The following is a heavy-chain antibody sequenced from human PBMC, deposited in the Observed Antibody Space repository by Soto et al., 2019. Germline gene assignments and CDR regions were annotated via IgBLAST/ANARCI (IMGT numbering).Heavy chain of an antibody. V-gene: IGHV5-51*01. Sequence: PGESLKISCRTSGYRFTSYWIAWVRQMPGKGLEWMGIIFPSDSDTRYSPSFQGQVTISADRSTSTVFLQWASLRAEDTAVYYCAKDGSTRGFLEWLPANWFDPWGQGTLVTVSS. CDR2: IFPSDSDT. J-gene: IGHJ5*02. CDR3: AKDGSTRGFLEWLPANWFDP. D-gene: IGHD3-3*01. CDR1: GYRFTSYW.